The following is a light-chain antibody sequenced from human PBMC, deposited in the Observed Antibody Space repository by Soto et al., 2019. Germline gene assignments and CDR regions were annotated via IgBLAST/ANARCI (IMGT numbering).Light chain of an antibody. CDR2: DNN. CDR3: GTWDNSLSAGVV. CDR1: SSNIGNNY. V-gene: IGLV1-51*01. J-gene: IGLJ7*01. Sequence: QSVLTQPPSVSAAPGQKVTISCSGSSSNIGNNYVFWYQQLPGTAPKLLIYDNNKRPSGILDRFSGSKSGTSATLGITGLQTGDEADYYCGTWDNSLSAGVVFGGGTQLTVL.